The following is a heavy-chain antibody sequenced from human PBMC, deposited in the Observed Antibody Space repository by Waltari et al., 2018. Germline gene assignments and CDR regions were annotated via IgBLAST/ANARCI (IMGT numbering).Heavy chain of an antibody. J-gene: IGHJ4*02. Sequence: QFQLVESGGGVVQPGRSLRLSCAASGFIFGNCNMHWFRQTPGQGLQWVAAISHDGSKKDYADSVKSRFTVSRDNSNNTLYLQINSLRADDTGIYFCVKYSGFDYFFDYWGQGTLVTVSS. CDR2: ISHDGSKK. CDR1: GFIFGNCN. V-gene: IGHV3-30*18. D-gene: IGHD5-12*01. CDR3: VKYSGFDYFFDY.